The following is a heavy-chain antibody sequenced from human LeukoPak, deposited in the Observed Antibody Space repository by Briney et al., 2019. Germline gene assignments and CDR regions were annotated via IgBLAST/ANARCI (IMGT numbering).Heavy chain of an antibody. J-gene: IGHJ4*02. CDR1: GFAFSSYA. Sequence: RGSLRLSCAASGFAFSSYAMRWVRQAPGKGLDWVSTISGSGATTSYADSVKGRFTISRDNSKNTLYLQTNSLRAEDTAVYYCAKDFLLRMAVAIDYWGQGTLVTVSS. V-gene: IGHV3-23*01. D-gene: IGHD6-19*01. CDR2: ISGSGATT. CDR3: AKDFLLRMAVAIDY.